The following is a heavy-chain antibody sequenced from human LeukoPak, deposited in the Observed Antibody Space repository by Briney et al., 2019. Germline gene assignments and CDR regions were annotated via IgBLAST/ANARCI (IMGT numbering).Heavy chain of an antibody. CDR1: GFTFSGFW. CDR3: ARSSYSSSSSV. Sequence: GGSLRLSCAVSGFTFSGFWVSWSRQAPGKGLEWVASINSDGSEGYYADVVKGRFTISRDNAKNSLYLQINSLRAEDTAVYYCARSSYSSSSSVWGQGTMVTVSS. V-gene: IGHV3-7*03. CDR2: INSDGSEG. J-gene: IGHJ3*01. D-gene: IGHD6-6*01.